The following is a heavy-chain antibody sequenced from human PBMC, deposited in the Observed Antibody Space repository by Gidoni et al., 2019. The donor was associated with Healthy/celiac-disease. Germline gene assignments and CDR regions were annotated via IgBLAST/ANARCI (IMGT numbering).Heavy chain of an antibody. CDR3: TQEKKGYCSGGSCSTFDY. V-gene: IGHV3-49*04. J-gene: IGHJ4*02. CDR1: GFTFGDYA. D-gene: IGHD2-15*01. Sequence: VQLVESGGGLVQPGRSLRLSCTASGFTFGDYAMSWVRQDPGKGLEWVGFIRSKAYGGTTEYAASVKGRFTISRDDSKSIAYLQMNSLKTEDTAVYYCTQEKKGYCSGGSCSTFDYWGQGTLVTVSS. CDR2: IRSKAYGGTT.